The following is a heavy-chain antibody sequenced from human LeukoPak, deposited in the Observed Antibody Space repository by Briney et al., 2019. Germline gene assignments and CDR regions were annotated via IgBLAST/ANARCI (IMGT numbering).Heavy chain of an antibody. D-gene: IGHD1-26*01. V-gene: IGHV3-21*04. Sequence: PGRSLRLSCAASGFTFDDYAMHWVRQAPGKGLDWVSSISPTSAYIYYQDSVKGRFTISRDDAKNSLYLEMDSLRAEDTAVYYCARQKWEQQGRDYYFNGLDVWGPGTTVTVSS. CDR2: ISPTSAYI. CDR1: GFTFDDYA. J-gene: IGHJ6*02. CDR3: ARQKWEQQGRDYYFNGLDV.